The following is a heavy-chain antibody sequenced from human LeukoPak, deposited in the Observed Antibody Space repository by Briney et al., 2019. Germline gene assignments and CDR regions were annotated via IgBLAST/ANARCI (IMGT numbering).Heavy chain of an antibody. D-gene: IGHD3-10*02. V-gene: IGHV3-74*01. CDR1: GFTLIYSW. CDR2: IGDDVSSP. CDR3: VSDDANYVQDY. Sequence: PGGSLRHSRAPPGFTLIYSWLHSVRQAPRKGLGWVSRIGDDVSSPIYVDLVKARFTIYRENDKLTVYLQTDYLRAEDTDLYSCVSDDANYVQDYWGKGTLVTV. J-gene: IGHJ4*02.